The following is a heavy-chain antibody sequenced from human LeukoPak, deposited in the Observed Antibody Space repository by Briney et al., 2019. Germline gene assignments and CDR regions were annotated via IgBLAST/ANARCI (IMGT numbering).Heavy chain of an antibody. V-gene: IGHV5-51*01. D-gene: IGHD3-10*01. CDR1: GYSFTNYW. CDR3: ARLGFGESSFLDY. CDR2: IYPDDSNT. J-gene: IGHJ4*02. Sequence: GESLKISCKGSGYSFTNYWIGWVRQMPGKGLEWMGIIYPDDSNTKYSPSFQGLVTISADKSISTAYLQWSSLKASDTAMYYCARLGFGESSFLDYWGQGTLVTVSS.